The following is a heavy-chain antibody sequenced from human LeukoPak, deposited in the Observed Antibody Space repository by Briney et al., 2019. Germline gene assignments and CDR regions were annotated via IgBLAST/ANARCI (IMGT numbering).Heavy chain of an antibody. CDR2: INHSGST. J-gene: IGHJ4*02. V-gene: IGHV4-34*01. Sequence: ASETLSLTCAVYGGSFSGYYWSWIRQPPGKGLEWIGEINHSGSTNYNPPLKSRVTISVDTSKNQFSLKLSSVTAADTAVYYCARGPPRWIQLWLRFDYWGRGTLVTVSS. CDR3: ARGPPRWIQLWLRFDY. D-gene: IGHD5-18*01. CDR1: GGSFSGYY.